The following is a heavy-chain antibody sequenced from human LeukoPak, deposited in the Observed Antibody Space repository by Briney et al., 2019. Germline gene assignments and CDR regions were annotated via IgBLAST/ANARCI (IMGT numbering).Heavy chain of an antibody. CDR3: TGNYYGSGSYADFDY. CDR1: GGSFSGYY. CDR2: INHSGST. D-gene: IGHD3-10*01. V-gene: IGHV4-34*01. Sequence: SETLSLTCAVYGGSFSGYYWSWIRQPPGKGLEWIGEINHSGSTDYNPSLKSRVTISVDTSKNQFSLKLSSVTAADTAVYYCTGNYYGSGSYADFDYWGQGTLVTVSS. J-gene: IGHJ4*02.